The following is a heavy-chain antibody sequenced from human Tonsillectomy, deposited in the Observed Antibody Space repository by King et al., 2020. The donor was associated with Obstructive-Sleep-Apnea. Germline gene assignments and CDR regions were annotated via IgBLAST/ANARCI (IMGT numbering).Heavy chain of an antibody. CDR2: INSVGGTT. J-gene: IGHJ4*02. CDR1: GFSFSSYW. V-gene: IGHV3-74*01. Sequence: VQLVESGGGLVQPGGSLRLSCAASGFSFSSYWMHWVRQAPGKGLVWVSAINSVGGTTTYADSVKGRFTISRDNAKNTVYLQMNSLRAEDTAVYYCTSPPATPVADPFENWGQGTLVTVSS. D-gene: IGHD6-19*01. CDR3: TSPPATPVADPFEN.